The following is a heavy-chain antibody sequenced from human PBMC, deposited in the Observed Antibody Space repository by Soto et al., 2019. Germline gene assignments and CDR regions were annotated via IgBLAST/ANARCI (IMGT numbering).Heavy chain of an antibody. V-gene: IGHV3-30*18. Sequence: PGGSLRLSCAASGFTFSSYGMHWVRQDQSKGLEWVAVISYDGSNKYYADSVKGRFTISRDNSKNTLYLQMNSLRAEDTAVYYCAKERGTMEPYYYYGMDVWGQGTTVTVSS. CDR2: ISYDGSNK. CDR1: GFTFSSYG. D-gene: IGHD1-7*01. CDR3: AKERGTMEPYYYYGMDV. J-gene: IGHJ6*02.